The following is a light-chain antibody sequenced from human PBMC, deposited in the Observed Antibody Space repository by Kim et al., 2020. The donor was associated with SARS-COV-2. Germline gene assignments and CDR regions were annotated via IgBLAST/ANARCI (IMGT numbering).Light chain of an antibody. CDR2: KAS. CDR1: QSISSW. CDR3: QHHGT. V-gene: IGKV1-5*03. Sequence: DIQMTQSPSTLSASVGDRVTITCRASQSISSWLAWYQQKPGKAPKLLIYKASSLESGVPSRFSGSGSGTEFTLTISSLQPDDFATYYCQHHGTFGQGTKLEI. J-gene: IGKJ2*02.